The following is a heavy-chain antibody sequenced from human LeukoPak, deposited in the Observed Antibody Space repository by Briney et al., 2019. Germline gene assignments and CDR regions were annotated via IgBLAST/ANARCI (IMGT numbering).Heavy chain of an antibody. CDR2: IYYSGST. D-gene: IGHD1-1*01. V-gene: IGHV4-39*07. CDR3: ARNDREEGAAFDI. CDR1: GGSISSSSYY. J-gene: IGHJ6*04. Sequence: SETLSLTCTVSGGSISSSSYYWGWIRQPPGKGLEWIGSIYYSGSTYYNPSLKSRVTISVDKSKNQFSLKLSSVTAADTAVYYCARNDREEGAAFDIWGKGTTVTVSS.